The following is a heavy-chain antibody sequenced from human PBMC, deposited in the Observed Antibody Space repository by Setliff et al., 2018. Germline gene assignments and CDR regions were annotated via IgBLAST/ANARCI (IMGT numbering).Heavy chain of an antibody. D-gene: IGHD3-22*01. J-gene: IGHJ4*02. Sequence: GVLRLSCAASGFTFSAYSMNWVRQAPGKGLEWVSNINPDSRDTWYADSVKGRFTISRDNARNSLFLQINSLRVEDMAVYYCARGHSSGYPYYWGQGTLVTVSS. V-gene: IGHV3-21*05. CDR1: GFTFSAYS. CDR3: ARGHSSGYPYY. CDR2: INPDSRDT.